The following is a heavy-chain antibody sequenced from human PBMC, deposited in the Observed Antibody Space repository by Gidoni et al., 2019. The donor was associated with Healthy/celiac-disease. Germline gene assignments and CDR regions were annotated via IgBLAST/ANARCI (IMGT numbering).Heavy chain of an antibody. Sequence: QLQESGPGLEKPSQTLYPTCTVSGGYISSSSYYWGWIRQHPGKGLEWIGSISYSGSTYYNPSLKSRVTITVDTSKNQFSLKLRSVTAADTAVYYCARQRQGSEWLPTYYFDYWGQGTLVTVSS. CDR3: ARQRQGSEWLPTYYFDY. V-gene: IGHV4-39*01. CDR1: GGYISSSSYY. CDR2: ISYSGST. D-gene: IGHD6-19*01. J-gene: IGHJ4*02.